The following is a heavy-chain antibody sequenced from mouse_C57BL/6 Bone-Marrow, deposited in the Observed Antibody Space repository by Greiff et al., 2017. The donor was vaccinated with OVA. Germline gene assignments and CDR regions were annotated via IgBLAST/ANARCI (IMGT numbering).Heavy chain of an antibody. D-gene: IGHD1-1*01. V-gene: IGHV1-20*01. CDR2: INPYNGDT. CDR1: GYSFTGYF. CDR3: ARSDYGSSWYFDV. Sequence: EVKLQESGPELVKPGDSVKISCKASGYSFTGYFMNWVMQSHGKSLEWIGRINPYNGDTFYNQKFKGKATLTVDKSSSTAHMELRSLTSEDSAVYYCARSDYGSSWYFDVWGTGTTVTVSS. J-gene: IGHJ1*03.